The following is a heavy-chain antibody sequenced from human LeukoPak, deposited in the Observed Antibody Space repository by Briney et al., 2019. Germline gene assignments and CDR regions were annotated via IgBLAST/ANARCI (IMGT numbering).Heavy chain of an antibody. Sequence: SETLSLTCTVSGGSISSYYWSWIRQPAEKGLEWIGRIYTSGSTNYNPSLKSRVTMSVDTSKNQFSLKLSSVTAADTAVYYCARVGYYYGSGSQELYYYYMDVWGKGTTVTVSS. CDR2: IYTSGST. D-gene: IGHD3-10*01. CDR3: ARVGYYYGSGSQELYYYYMDV. V-gene: IGHV4-4*07. J-gene: IGHJ6*03. CDR1: GGSISSYY.